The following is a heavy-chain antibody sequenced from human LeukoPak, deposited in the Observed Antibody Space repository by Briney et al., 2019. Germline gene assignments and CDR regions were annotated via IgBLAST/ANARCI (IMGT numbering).Heavy chain of an antibody. J-gene: IGHJ5*02. CDR3: AGRFYCSGGSCYSNWFDP. V-gene: IGHV4-30-4*08. CDR2: IYYSGRT. Sequence: PSQTLSLTCTVSGGSISSGDYYWSWIRQPPGKGLECIGYIYYSGRTYYNPSLNSRVTISVDTSKNQFSLKLSSVTAADTAVYYCAGRFYCSGGSCYSNWFDPWGQGTLVTVSS. D-gene: IGHD2-15*01. CDR1: GGSISSGDYY.